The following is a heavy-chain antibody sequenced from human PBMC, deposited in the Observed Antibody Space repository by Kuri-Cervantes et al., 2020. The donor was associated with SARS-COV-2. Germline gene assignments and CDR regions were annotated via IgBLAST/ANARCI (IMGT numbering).Heavy chain of an antibody. CDR3: ARRGVVPAARPGYYYYMDV. D-gene: IGHD2-2*01. CDR2: IIPIFGTA. V-gene: IGHV1-69*05. J-gene: IGHJ6*03. CDR1: GGTFSGYA. Sequence: SVKVSCKASGGTFSGYAISWVRQAPGQGLEWMGGIIPIFGTANYAQKFQGRVTITTDESTSTAYMELSSLRSEDTAVYYCARRGVVPAARPGYYYYMDVWGKGTTVTVSS.